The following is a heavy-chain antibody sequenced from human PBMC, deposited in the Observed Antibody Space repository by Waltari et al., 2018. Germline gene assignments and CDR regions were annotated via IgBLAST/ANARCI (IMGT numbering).Heavy chain of an antibody. D-gene: IGHD1-26*01. J-gene: IGHJ4*02. CDR1: GYTFTTYY. Sequence: QLQLVQSGAEVKKPGASVKISCKASGYTFTTYYMHWVRQAPGQGLEWMGTINPTGGDTTYAQKFQGRVTMTTDTSTSTMYLEVTSLKSEDTAVYYCARDGGMDFWGQGTLVTVSS. V-gene: IGHV1-46*01. CDR2: INPTGGDT. CDR3: ARDGGMDF.